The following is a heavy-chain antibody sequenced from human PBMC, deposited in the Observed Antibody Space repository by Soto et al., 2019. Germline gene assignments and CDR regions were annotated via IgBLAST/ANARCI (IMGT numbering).Heavy chain of an antibody. Sequence: ASVKVSCKASGSTFSRYAISWVRQAPGQGLEGMGGDRPIFGTANYAQKVQGRVKINADKATHPAYMELGGPESGHTGVYFCSGEGYCSSNGSYGDYYGMDVWGQGTTVTVSS. CDR1: GSTFSRYA. CDR3: SGEGYCSSNGSYGDYYGMDV. V-gene: IGHV1-69*06. CDR2: DRPIFGTA. J-gene: IGHJ6*02. D-gene: IGHD2-2*01.